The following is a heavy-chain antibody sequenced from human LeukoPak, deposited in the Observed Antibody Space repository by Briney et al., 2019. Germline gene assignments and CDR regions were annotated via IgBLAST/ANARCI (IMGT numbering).Heavy chain of an antibody. CDR1: GYTFTSYY. V-gene: IGHV1-46*01. D-gene: IGHD6-6*01. J-gene: IGHJ6*02. Sequence: ASVKVSCKASGYTFTSYYMHWVRQAPGQGLEWMGIINPSGGSTSYAQKFQGRVTMTRDTSTSTVYMELSSLRSEDTAVYYCARVGDSSSSRRVPYYYYGMDAWGQGTTVTVPS. CDR2: INPSGGST. CDR3: ARVGDSSSSRRVPYYYYGMDA.